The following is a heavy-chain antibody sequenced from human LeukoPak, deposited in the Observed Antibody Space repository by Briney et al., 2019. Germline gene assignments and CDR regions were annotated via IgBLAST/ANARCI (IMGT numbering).Heavy chain of an antibody. CDR3: ARDSWQWFLPDH. CDR2: IYTSGST. CDR1: GGSISSSSYY. Sequence: SETLSLTCTVSGGSISSSSYYWGWIRQPAGKGLEWIGRIYTSGSTNYNPSLKSRVTMSVDTSKNQFSLKLTSVTAADTAMYYCARDSWQWFLPDHWGQGTLVTVSS. J-gene: IGHJ4*02. D-gene: IGHD3-22*01. V-gene: IGHV4-61*02.